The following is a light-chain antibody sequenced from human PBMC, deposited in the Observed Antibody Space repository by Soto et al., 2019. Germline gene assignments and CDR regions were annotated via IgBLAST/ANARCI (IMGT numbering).Light chain of an antibody. CDR2: TAS. CDR1: QGVSTW. CDR3: QQLFDSPIT. Sequence: IQMTKSPSSLSASVGARVTITCRASQGVSTWLAWYKQKPGKAPDLLSYTASSLQSGVPSRFRGSGSGTDFTLTINGLQPEDFETYYCQQLFDSPITFGQGTRLEIK. J-gene: IGKJ5*01. V-gene: IGKV1-12*01.